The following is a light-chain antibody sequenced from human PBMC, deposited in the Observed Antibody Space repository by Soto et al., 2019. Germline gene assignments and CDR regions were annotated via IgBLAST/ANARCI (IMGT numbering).Light chain of an antibody. J-gene: IGLJ2*01. CDR1: SSDVGDYNY. Sequence: ALTQPASVSGSPGQSITISCTGTSSDVGDYNYVSWYRQHPGKAPKLLIYDVSNRPSRVSNRFSGSKSGNTASLTISGLQAEDEGDYYCSSYSSSSSVVFGGGTKLTVL. CDR2: DVS. V-gene: IGLV2-14*03. CDR3: SSYSSSSSVV.